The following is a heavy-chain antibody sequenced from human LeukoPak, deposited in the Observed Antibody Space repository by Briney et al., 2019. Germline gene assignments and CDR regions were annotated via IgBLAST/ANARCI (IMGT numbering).Heavy chain of an antibody. CDR1: GGSISSGY. Sequence: SETLSLTWTVSGGSISSGYWMWLRQPAGKGLEWIGRIYTSGGTRFNPSLRGRVTMSAVTSKNQFSLKLSSVTAADTAVYYCARGIRVTASLLSVGFYFDDWGQGTLVTVSS. V-gene: IGHV4-4*07. D-gene: IGHD2-21*02. CDR2: IYTSGGT. J-gene: IGHJ4*02. CDR3: ARGIRVTASLLSVGFYFDD.